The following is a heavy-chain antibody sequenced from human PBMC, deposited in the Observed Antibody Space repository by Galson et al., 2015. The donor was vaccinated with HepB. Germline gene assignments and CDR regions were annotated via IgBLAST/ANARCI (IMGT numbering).Heavy chain of an antibody. CDR2: ISWNSDFT. V-gene: IGHV3-9*01. J-gene: IGHJ6*02. Sequence: LRLSCAASGFTFEDYAMHWVRQVPGKGLEWVSGISWNSDFTGYADSVRGRFTISRDNARYSQYLQMNSLRTEDTALYYCAQDLTYYYGSGSYFVAMDVWGQGTTVTVSS. D-gene: IGHD3-10*01. CDR3: AQDLTYYYGSGSYFVAMDV. CDR1: GFTFEDYA.